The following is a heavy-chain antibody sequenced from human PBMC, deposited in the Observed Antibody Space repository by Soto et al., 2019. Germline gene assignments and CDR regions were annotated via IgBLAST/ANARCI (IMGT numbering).Heavy chain of an antibody. D-gene: IGHD1-26*01. Sequence: PGGSLRLSCAACGFTFSSYSISWVRQAPGKGLEWVSAISGSGVSTYYADSVKGRFTISRDNSKNTLYLQMNSLRAEDTAVYYCAKDRYSRSYRYFDYWGQRTLVAVCS. CDR1: GFTFSSYS. V-gene: IGHV3-23*01. CDR2: ISGSGVST. CDR3: AKDRYSRSYRYFDY. J-gene: IGHJ4*02.